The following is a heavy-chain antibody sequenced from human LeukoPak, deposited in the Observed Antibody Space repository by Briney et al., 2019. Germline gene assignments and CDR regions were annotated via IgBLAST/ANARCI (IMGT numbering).Heavy chain of an antibody. CDR2: ISGSGGST. V-gene: IGHV3-23*01. CDR3: ARLPLTFGGVIPYFDY. Sequence: GGSLRLSCAASGFTFSSYAMSWVRQAPGKGLEWVSAISGSGGSTYYADSVKGRFTISRDNSKNTLYLQMSSLRAKDTAVYYCARLPLTFGGVIPYFDYCGQGTLVTVSS. CDR1: GFTFSSYA. J-gene: IGHJ4*02. D-gene: IGHD3-16*02.